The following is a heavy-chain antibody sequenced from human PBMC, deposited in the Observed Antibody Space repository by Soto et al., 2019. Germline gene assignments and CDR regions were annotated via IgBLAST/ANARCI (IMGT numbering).Heavy chain of an antibody. CDR3: ARGDYYDSSGYYPYYYGMDV. CDR1: GFTFSSYG. D-gene: IGHD3-22*01. J-gene: IGHJ6*02. V-gene: IGHV3-33*01. Sequence: GSLRLSCAASGFTFSSYGMHWVRQAPGKGLEWVAVIWYDGSNKYYADSVKGRFTISRDNSKNTLYLQMNSLRAEDTAVYYCARGDYYDSSGYYPYYYGMDVWGQGTTVTVSS. CDR2: IWYDGSNK.